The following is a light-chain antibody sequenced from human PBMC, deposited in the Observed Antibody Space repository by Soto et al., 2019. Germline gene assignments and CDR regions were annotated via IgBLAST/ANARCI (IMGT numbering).Light chain of an antibody. J-gene: IGKJ1*01. CDR3: HHCGGSQP. CDR2: GAS. CDR1: QSISSSN. V-gene: IGKV3-20*01. Sequence: EIVLTQSPGTLSLSPGERATLSCRASQSISSSNLVWYQQKPGQAPRLLIYGASGRATGIPDRFSGSGSGTDFTLTISSLEPEDFAVYFCHHCGGSQPFGQGTKVETK.